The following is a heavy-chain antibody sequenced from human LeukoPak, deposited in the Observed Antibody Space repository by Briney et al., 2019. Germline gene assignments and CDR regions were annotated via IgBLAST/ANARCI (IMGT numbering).Heavy chain of an antibody. Sequence: PSETLSLTCTVSGGSITSYYWSWLRQPPGKGLEWIGYIYYSGNTNYNPSLKGRVTISVDTSKNQFSLKLSSVTAADTAVYYCARFRYPQTLYYFDYWGQGTLVTVSS. CDR3: ARFRYPQTLYYFDY. V-gene: IGHV4-59*01. J-gene: IGHJ4*02. CDR2: IYYSGNT. D-gene: IGHD1-1*01. CDR1: GGSITSYY.